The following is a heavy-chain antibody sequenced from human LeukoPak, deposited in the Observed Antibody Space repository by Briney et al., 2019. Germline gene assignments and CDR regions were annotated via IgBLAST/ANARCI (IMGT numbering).Heavy chain of an antibody. V-gene: IGHV3-23*01. D-gene: IGHD2/OR15-2a*01. CDR2: IGGGGGST. Sequence: QPGGSLRLSCAASGFTFSSFSMNWVRQAPGKGLEWVSTIGGGGGSTDYTDSVKGRFTISRDNSKNTLYLQMNSLRVEDTAVYYCAKDLGRGWAPTFSPYFDYWGQGTLVTVSS. CDR1: GFTFSSFS. CDR3: AKDLGRGWAPTFSPYFDY. J-gene: IGHJ4*02.